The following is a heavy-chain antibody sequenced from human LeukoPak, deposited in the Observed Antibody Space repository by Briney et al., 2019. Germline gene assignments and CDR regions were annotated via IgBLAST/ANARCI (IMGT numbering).Heavy chain of an antibody. CDR1: GFTFSSYG. CDR3: ASRQGLGWHYVN. CDR2: LNDRGDNT. Sequence: GGSLRLSCVGSGFTFSSYGMDWVRQVPGKGLEWVSGLNDRGDNTYYPDSVKGRFTISRDNSKNTLYLQMKSLRAEDTAVYYCASRQGLGWHYVNWGQGTLVTVSS. V-gene: IGHV3-23*01. D-gene: IGHD3-10*02. J-gene: IGHJ4*02.